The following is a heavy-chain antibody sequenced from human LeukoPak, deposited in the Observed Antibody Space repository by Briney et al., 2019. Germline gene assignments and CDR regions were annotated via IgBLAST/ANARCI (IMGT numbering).Heavy chain of an antibody. D-gene: IGHD1-14*01. V-gene: IGHV4-31*03. J-gene: IGHJ6*02. CDR2: IYHSGST. CDR3: ARAELSHRGYHYGMDV. Sequence: TLSLTCTVSGGSISSSGYYWNWIRQHPGKGLEWIGYIYHSGSTYYNPSLKSRVIISADTSKNQLSLKLSSVTAADAAVYYCARAELSHRGYHYGMDVWGQGATLPL. CDR1: GGSISSSGYY.